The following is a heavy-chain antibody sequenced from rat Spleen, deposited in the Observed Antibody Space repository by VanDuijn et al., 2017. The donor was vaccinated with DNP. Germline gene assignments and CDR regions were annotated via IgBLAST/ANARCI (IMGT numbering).Heavy chain of an antibody. Sequence: EVQLVETGGDLVPPGRSLKLSCVASGFTFNNYWMTWIRQDPGKGLEWVASINPDGGGAYYSDSVKGRFTISRDNAESTGYLLMNSLRSEDTATYYCVKDSTYFFDYWGQGVMVTVSS. CDR1: GFTFNNYW. CDR2: INPDGGGA. CDR3: VKDSTYFFDY. V-gene: IGHV5-58*01. J-gene: IGHJ2*01.